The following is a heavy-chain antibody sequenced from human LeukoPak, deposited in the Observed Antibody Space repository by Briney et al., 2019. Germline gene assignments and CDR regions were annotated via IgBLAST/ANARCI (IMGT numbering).Heavy chain of an antibody. CDR3: EVDYYDSSGYSDY. CDR1: GGTLSSYA. V-gene: IGHV1-69*06. D-gene: IGHD3-22*01. Sequence: SVKVSCKASGGTLSSYAISWVRQAPGQGLEWTGRIIPIFGTANYAQKFQGRVTITADKSTSTAYMELSSLRSEDTAVYYCEVDYYDSSGYSDYWGQGTLVTVSS. J-gene: IGHJ4*02. CDR2: IIPIFGTA.